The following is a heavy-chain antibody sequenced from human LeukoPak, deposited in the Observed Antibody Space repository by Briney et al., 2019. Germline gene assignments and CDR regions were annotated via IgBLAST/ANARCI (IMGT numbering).Heavy chain of an antibody. Sequence: GESLKISCKGSEYSFTSYWIGWVRQMPGKGLEWMGIIYPDDSDTTYSPSFQGQVAISADKSISTAYLQWSGLKASDTAIYYCARRSFYDTNGYYQYFDYWGQGTLVTVSS. CDR1: EYSFTSYW. CDR3: ARRSFYDTNGYYQYFDY. D-gene: IGHD3-22*01. J-gene: IGHJ4*02. V-gene: IGHV5-51*01. CDR2: IYPDDSDT.